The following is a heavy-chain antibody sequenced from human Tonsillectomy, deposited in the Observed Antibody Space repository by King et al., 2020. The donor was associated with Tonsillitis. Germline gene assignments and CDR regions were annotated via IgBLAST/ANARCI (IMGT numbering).Heavy chain of an antibody. CDR1: GFTFSSYD. CDR3: ARGALTYGSGRFNWYFDL. Sequence: QLVQSGGGLVQPGGSLRLSCAASGFTFSSYDMHWVRQATGKGLEWVSAIGTAGDTYYPGSVKGRFTISRENAKNSLYLQMNSLRAGDTAVYYCARGALTYGSGRFNWYFDLWGRGTLVTVSS. J-gene: IGHJ2*01. V-gene: IGHV3-13*01. CDR2: IGTAGDT. D-gene: IGHD3-10*01.